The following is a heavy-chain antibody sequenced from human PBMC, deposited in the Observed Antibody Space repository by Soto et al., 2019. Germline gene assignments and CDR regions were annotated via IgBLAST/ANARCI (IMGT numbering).Heavy chain of an antibody. Sequence: QVQLQESGPGLVKPSQTLSLTCTVSGGSISSGGYYWSWIRQHPGKGLEWIGYIYYSGSTYYNPSLKSRVTISVDTSKNQFSLKLSSVTAADTAVYYCARDTGYCSGGSCYGGVVGYGMDVWGQGTTVTVSS. CDR1: GGSISSGGYY. CDR3: ARDTGYCSGGSCYGGVVGYGMDV. V-gene: IGHV4-31*03. D-gene: IGHD2-15*01. J-gene: IGHJ6*02. CDR2: IYYSGST.